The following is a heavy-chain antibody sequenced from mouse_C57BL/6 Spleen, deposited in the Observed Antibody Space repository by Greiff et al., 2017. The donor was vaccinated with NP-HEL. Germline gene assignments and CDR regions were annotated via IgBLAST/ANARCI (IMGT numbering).Heavy chain of an antibody. CDR2: INPYNGGT. V-gene: IGHV1-19*01. J-gene: IGHJ2*01. D-gene: IGHD1-1*01. CDR1: GYTFTDYY. Sequence: VQLQQSGPVLVKPGASVKMSCKASGYTFTDYYMNWVKQSHGKSLEWIGVINPYNGGTSYNQKFKGKATLTVDKSSSTAYMELNSLTSEDSAVYYCARGGATVVATSDYWGQGTTLTVSS. CDR3: ARGGATVVATSDY.